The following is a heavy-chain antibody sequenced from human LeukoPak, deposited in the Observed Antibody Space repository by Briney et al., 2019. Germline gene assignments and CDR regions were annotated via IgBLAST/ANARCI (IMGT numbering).Heavy chain of an antibody. CDR1: GYTFTSYD. CDR2: MNPNSGNT. V-gene: IGHV1-8*03. J-gene: IGHJ6*02. CDR3: ARGLSYYYGSGSFGYYYGMDV. Sequence: ASVKVSCKASGYTFTSYDINWVRQATGQGLEWMGWMNPNSGNTGYAQKFQGRVTITRNTSISTAYMELSSLRSEDTAVYYCARGLSYYYGSGSFGYYYGMDVWGQGTTVTVS. D-gene: IGHD3-10*01.